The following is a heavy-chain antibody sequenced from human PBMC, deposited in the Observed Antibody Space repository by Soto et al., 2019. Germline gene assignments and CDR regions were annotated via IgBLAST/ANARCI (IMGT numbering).Heavy chain of an antibody. J-gene: IGHJ4*01. D-gene: IGHD3-16*01. V-gene: IGHV3-23*01. CDR2: LSAGGTAT. CDR1: GFIFSSSA. CDR3: ARAGGGSRYAYLTAD. Sequence: EVQLLESGGGLVQPGGSLRLSCAASGFIFSSSAMNWVRQAPGKGLEWVSGLSAGGTATYYADSVKGRFTISRDNSKNTLYLQVNSLRVEDTALYYCARAGGGSRYAYLTADWGHGTLVTVSS.